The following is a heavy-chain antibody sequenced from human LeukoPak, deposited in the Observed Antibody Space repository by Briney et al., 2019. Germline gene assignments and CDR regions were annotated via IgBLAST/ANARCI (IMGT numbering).Heavy chain of an antibody. CDR2: INPSGGST. D-gene: IGHD3-10*01. CDR3: ARASRLGGFDY. Sequence: ASVKVSCKASRYVFTNYCMHWVRQAPGQGLEWVGIINPSGGSTSYAQKFQGRVTMTRDTSTGTVYMELNSLRSEDTAMYYCARASRLGGFDYWGQGTLVTVSS. CDR1: RYVFTNYC. J-gene: IGHJ4*02. V-gene: IGHV1-46*01.